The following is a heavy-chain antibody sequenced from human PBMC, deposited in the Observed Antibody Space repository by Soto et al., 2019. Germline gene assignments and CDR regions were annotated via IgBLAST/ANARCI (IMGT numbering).Heavy chain of an antibody. CDR1: GGSISSGGYY. J-gene: IGHJ5*02. Sequence: QVQLQESGPGLVKPSQTLSLTCTVSGGSISSGGYYWSWIRQHPGKGLEWIGYIYYSGSTYYNPSLKSRVTISVDTSKNQFSLKLSAVTAADTAVYYCARVISGYDLNWFDPWGQGTLVTVSS. V-gene: IGHV4-31*03. D-gene: IGHD5-12*01. CDR3: ARVISGYDLNWFDP. CDR2: IYYSGST.